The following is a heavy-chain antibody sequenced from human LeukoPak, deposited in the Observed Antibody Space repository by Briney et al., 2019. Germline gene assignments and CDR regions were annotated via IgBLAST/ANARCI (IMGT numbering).Heavy chain of an antibody. CDR2: INPNNGGT. J-gene: IGHJ4*02. CDR1: GYTFTGHY. Sequence: GASVKVSCKPSGYTFTGHYIHWVRQAPGQGLEWMGWINPNNGGTNYAQKLQGRVIMTTDTSTSTAYMELSSLRSEDTAVYYCATGTIVVAYLDYWGQGTLVTVSS. V-gene: IGHV1-2*02. D-gene: IGHD3-22*01. CDR3: ATGTIVVAYLDY.